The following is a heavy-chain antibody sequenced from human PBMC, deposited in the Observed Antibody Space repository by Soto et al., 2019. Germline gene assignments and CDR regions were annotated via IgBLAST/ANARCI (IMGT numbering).Heavy chain of an antibody. V-gene: IGHV4-59*01. D-gene: IGHD3-22*01. CDR1: GGSISSYY. J-gene: IGHJ6*02. Sequence: PSETLSLTCTVSGGSISSYYWSWIRQPPGKGLEWIGYIYYSGSTNYNPSLKSRVTISVDTSKNQFSLKLSSVTAADTAVYYCARGSGDSSGYYYVPTPCYYYGMDVWGQGTTVTVSS. CDR2: IYYSGST. CDR3: ARGSGDSSGYYYVPTPCYYYGMDV.